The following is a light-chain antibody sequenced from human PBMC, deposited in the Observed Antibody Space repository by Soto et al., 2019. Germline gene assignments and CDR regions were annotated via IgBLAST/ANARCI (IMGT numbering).Light chain of an antibody. CDR2: DNN. J-gene: IGLJ7*01. Sequence: QSALTQPPLVSAAPGQKVTISCSGSSSNIGNNYVSWYQQLPGTAPKLLIYDNNKRPSGIPDRFSGSKSGTSATLGITGLQTGDEADYYCGTWDSSLSAAVFGGGTQLTVL. V-gene: IGLV1-51*01. CDR1: SSNIGNNY. CDR3: GTWDSSLSAAV.